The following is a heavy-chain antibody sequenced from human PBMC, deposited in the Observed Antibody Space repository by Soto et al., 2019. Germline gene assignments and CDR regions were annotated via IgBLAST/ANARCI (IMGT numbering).Heavy chain of an antibody. CDR3: ARDTAEDIVVVVAAPHDAFDR. J-gene: IGHJ3*02. D-gene: IGHD2-15*01. CDR1: GFTFSRYS. CDR2: ISSSSSTI. Sequence: HPWGSLRLSCAASGFTFSRYSRNWVRQAPGKGLEWVSYISSSSSTIYYADSVKGRFTISRDNAKNSLYLQMNSLRAEDTAVYYCARDTAEDIVVVVAAPHDAFDRWGQGKMVTVS. V-gene: IGHV3-48*01.